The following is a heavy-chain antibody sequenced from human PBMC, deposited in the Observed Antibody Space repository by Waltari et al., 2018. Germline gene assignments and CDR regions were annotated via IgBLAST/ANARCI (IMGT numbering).Heavy chain of an antibody. J-gene: IGHJ6*03. CDR3: ARDIREYSSSWYLGYMDV. CDR1: GGSISSSSYY. CDR2: IYYSGSN. Sequence: QLQLQESGPGLVKPSETLSLTCTVSGGSISSSSYYWGWIRQPPGKGLEWIGSIYYSGSNYYNPSLKSRVTISVDTSKNQFSLKLSSVTAADTAVYYCARDIREYSSSWYLGYMDVWGKGTTVTISS. V-gene: IGHV4-39*07. D-gene: IGHD6-13*01.